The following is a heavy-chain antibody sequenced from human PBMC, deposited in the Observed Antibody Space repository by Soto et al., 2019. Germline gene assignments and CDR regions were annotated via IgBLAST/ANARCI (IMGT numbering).Heavy chain of an antibody. D-gene: IGHD5-12*01. CDR1: GGSFSGYY. J-gene: IGHJ4*02. CDR2: INHSGST. V-gene: IGHV4-34*01. Sequence: PSETLSLTCAVYGGSFSGYYLSWIRQPPGKGLEWIGEINHSGSTNNNPSLKSRVSISVDTSKNQFSLDLTSVTAADTSVYYCARRRDGYKYFDYWGQGSLVTVSS. CDR3: ARRRDGYKYFDY.